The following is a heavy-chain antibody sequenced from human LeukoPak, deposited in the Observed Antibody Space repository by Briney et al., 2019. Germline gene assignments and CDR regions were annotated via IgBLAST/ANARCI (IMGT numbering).Heavy chain of an antibody. CDR1: GGSISSYS. CDR3: ARMARNYPTHLDY. D-gene: IGHD5-24*01. CDR2: IYSSGST. V-gene: IGHV4-4*08. J-gene: IGHJ4*02. Sequence: PSETLSLTCTVSGGSISSYSWNWIRQPPGKGLEWIGRIYSSGSTIYNPSLKSRVTISVETSKNQFSLELSSVTAADTAVYYCARMARNYPTHLDYWGQGTLVTVSS.